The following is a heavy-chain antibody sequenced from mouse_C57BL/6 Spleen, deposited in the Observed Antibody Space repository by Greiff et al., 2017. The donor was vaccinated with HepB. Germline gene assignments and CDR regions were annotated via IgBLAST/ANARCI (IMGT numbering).Heavy chain of an antibody. CDR2: IHPSDSDT. V-gene: IGHV1-74*01. CDR1: GYTFTSYW. Sequence: QVQLQQPGAELVKPGASVKVSCKASGYTFTSYWMHWVKQRPGQGLEGIGRIHPSDSDTNYNQKFKGKATLTVDKSSSKAYMQLSSLTSEDSAVYYCAIRGIRGLYYFDYWGQGTTLTVSS. J-gene: IGHJ2*01. D-gene: IGHD1-1*01. CDR3: AIRGIRGLYYFDY.